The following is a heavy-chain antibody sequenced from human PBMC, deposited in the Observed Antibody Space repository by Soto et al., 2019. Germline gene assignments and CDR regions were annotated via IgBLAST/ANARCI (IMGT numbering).Heavy chain of an antibody. Sequence: QVQLQESGPGLVKPSQTLFLTCTVAGGSISSGGYYWSWIRQHPGKGMEWIGSIYYSGSNYYHTSIKSRVTISVDTSKNQFAMKLSSGTAADTAVYSCARGVLHWGQGTLVTVSS. D-gene: IGHD3-16*01. CDR1: GGSISSGGYY. J-gene: IGHJ4*02. V-gene: IGHV4-31*03. CDR2: IYYSGSN. CDR3: ARGVLH.